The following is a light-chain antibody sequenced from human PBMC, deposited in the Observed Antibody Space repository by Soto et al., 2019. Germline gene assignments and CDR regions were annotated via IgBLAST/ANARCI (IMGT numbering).Light chain of an antibody. CDR3: QQFET. V-gene: IGKV1-5*01. Sequence: DIPMTQSPSTLSATVGDRVTIPCRASQSISSWLAWYQQKPGKAPKLLIYDASNLETGVPSRFSGSGSGTDFTFTISSLQPEDIAKYYCQQFETFGPGTKVDIK. J-gene: IGKJ3*01. CDR1: QSISSW. CDR2: DAS.